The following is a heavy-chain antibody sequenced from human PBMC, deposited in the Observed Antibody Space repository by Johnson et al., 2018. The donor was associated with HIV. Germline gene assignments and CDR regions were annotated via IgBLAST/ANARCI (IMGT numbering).Heavy chain of an antibody. CDR3: ERALTGTTQGAFDS. CDR1: GLTVSSNY. CDR2: IFSGGST. V-gene: IGHV3-66*01. D-gene: IGHD1-7*01. Sequence: VQLVESGGGLVQPGGSLRLSCAASGLTVSSNYMSWVRQAPGKGLEWVSVIFSGGSTYYADSVNGSFTISRDNTTNTLYLQMNSLRAEDTAVYYCERALTGTTQGAFDSWGQGTMVTVSS. J-gene: IGHJ3*02.